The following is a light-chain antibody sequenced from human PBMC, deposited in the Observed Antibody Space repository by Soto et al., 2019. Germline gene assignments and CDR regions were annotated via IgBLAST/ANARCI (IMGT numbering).Light chain of an antibody. CDR2: DVN. CDR3: TSWTTSTTMI. Sequence: QSALTQPASVSGSPGQSITISCTGTSSDIGDYNFVSWYQQHPGKAPKLMLYDVNIRPSGVSNRCSGSKSGNTASLTISGLQDEDEYDYYCTSWTTSTTMIFGAGTKLTVL. CDR1: SSDIGDYNF. J-gene: IGLJ2*01. V-gene: IGLV2-14*03.